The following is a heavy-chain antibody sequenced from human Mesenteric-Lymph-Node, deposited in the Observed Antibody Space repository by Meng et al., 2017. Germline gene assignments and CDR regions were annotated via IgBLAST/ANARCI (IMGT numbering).Heavy chain of an antibody. Sequence: QVQVREEGQGLGKSSGTLVRTSAVSGGSTSSSNWWSWVRQPPGKGLEWSGEIYHSGSTNYNPSLKSRVTISVDKSKNQFSLKLSSVSAADTAVYYCARAGIAVAGTFSDYWGQGTLVTVSS. CDR3: ARAGIAVAGTFSDY. D-gene: IGHD6-19*01. CDR1: GGSTSSSNW. CDR2: IYHSGST. J-gene: IGHJ4*02. V-gene: IGHV4-4*02.